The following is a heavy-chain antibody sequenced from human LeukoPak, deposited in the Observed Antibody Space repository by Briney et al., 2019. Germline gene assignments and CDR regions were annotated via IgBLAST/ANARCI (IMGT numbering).Heavy chain of an antibody. D-gene: IGHD6-19*01. J-gene: IGHJ4*02. CDR2: IYYTGST. CDR1: GGPISSSSYY. Sequence: SETLSLTCTVSGGPISSSSYYWGWIRQPPGKGLEWIGSIYYTGSTYYNPSLKSRVTISVDTSKNQFSLKLSSVTAADTAVYYCARRLGSSSGWDFDDWGQGRLVSVSS. V-gene: IGHV4-39*01. CDR3: ARRLGSSSGWDFDD.